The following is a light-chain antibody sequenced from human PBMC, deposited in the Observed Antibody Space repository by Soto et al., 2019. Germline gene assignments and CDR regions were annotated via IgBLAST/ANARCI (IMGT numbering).Light chain of an antibody. Sequence: DIQMTQSPSTLSGSVGDRVTITCRASQTISSWLAWYQQKPGKAPELLIYDASTLESGVPSRFSGSGSGTDFTLTISSLEPEDFAVYYCQQRSNWPLTFGHGTRLEIK. CDR2: DAS. CDR1: QTISSW. V-gene: IGKV1-5*01. CDR3: QQRSNWPLT. J-gene: IGKJ5*01.